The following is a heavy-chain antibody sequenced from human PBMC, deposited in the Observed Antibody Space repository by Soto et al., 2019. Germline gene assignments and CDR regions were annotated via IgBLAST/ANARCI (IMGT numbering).Heavy chain of an antibody. CDR2: IYYSGST. Sequence: QLQLQESGPGLVKPSETLSLTCTVSGGSISSSSYYWGWIRQPPGKGLEWIGSIYYSGSTYYNPSLKSRVTIAVDTSKNQFSLKLSSVTAADTAVYYCARHTDWQWVLTVDYWGQGTLVTVSS. J-gene: IGHJ4*02. D-gene: IGHD6-19*01. V-gene: IGHV4-39*01. CDR3: ARHTDWQWVLTVDY. CDR1: GGSISSSSYY.